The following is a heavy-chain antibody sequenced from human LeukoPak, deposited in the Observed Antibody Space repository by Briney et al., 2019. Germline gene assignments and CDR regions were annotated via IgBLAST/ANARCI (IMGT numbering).Heavy chain of an antibody. Sequence: GGSLRLSCAASGFTFSSYSMNWVRQAPGKGLEWVSYISSSSSTIYYADSVKGRFTISRDNAKNSLYLQMNSLRAEDTAVYYCARGVRWSFDYWGQGTLVTVSS. CDR3: ARGVRWSFDY. CDR1: GFTFSSYS. D-gene: IGHD2-15*01. V-gene: IGHV3-48*01. J-gene: IGHJ4*02. CDR2: ISSSSSTI.